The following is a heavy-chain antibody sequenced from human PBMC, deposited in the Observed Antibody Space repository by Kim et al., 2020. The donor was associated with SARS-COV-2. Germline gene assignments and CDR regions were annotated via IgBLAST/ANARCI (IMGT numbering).Heavy chain of an antibody. CDR1: GFTFSSYA. CDR2: ISYDGSNK. J-gene: IGHJ4*01. D-gene: IGHD2-15*01. CDR3: ARDWRPYCSGGSCFSDY. V-gene: IGHV3-30*04. Sequence: GGSLRLSCAASGFTFSSYAMHWVRQAPGKGLEWVAVISYDGSNKYYADSVKGRFTISRDNSKNTLYLQMNSLRAEDTAVYYCARDWRPYCSGGSCFSDY.